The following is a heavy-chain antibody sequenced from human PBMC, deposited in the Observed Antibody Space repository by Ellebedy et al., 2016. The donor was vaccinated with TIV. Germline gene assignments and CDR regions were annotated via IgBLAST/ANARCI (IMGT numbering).Heavy chain of an antibody. CDR3: ASQRVRGYSGYDSTP. Sequence: SETLSLTXTVSGGSVSSGSYYWSWIRQPPGKGLEWIGYIYYSGSTNYNPSLKSRVTISVDTSKNQFSLKLSSVTAADTAVYYCASQRVRGYSGYDSTPWGQGTLVTVSS. J-gene: IGHJ5*02. CDR2: IYYSGST. CDR1: GGSVSSGSYY. V-gene: IGHV4-61*01. D-gene: IGHD5-12*01.